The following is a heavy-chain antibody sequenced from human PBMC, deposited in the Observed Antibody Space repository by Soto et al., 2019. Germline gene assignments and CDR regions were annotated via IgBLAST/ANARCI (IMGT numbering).Heavy chain of an antibody. D-gene: IGHD6-6*01. CDR3: ARGTIVARQHLDY. V-gene: IGHV3-30*03. Sequence: QVQLVESGGGVVQPGTSLRLSCAASGFTFSSYAMHWARQAPGKGLEWVTVISIRGGDEYYAESVRGRFTISRDDSKNTLYLQMDSLRVEDRAVYYCARGTIVARQHLDYWGQGTLVTVSS. CDR2: ISIRGGDE. CDR1: GFTFSSYA. J-gene: IGHJ4*02.